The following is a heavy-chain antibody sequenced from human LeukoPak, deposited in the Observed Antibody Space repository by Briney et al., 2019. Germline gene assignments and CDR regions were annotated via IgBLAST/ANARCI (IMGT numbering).Heavy chain of an antibody. Sequence: GGSLTLSCAASGFTFSSYDMHWVREATGKGLEWVSAIGTAGDPYYPGSVKGRFTIYRENAKNSLYLQMNSLKAGDTAVYYCARGRFGESFDYWGQGTLVTVSS. CDR1: GFTFSSYD. CDR2: IGTAGDP. V-gene: IGHV3-13*05. J-gene: IGHJ4*02. D-gene: IGHD3-10*01. CDR3: ARGRFGESFDY.